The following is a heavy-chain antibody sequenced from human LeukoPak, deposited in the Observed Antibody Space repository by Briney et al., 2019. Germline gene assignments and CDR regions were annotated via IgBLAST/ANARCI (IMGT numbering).Heavy chain of an antibody. V-gene: IGHV4-61*02. D-gene: IGHD3-10*01. CDR2: IYTSGST. CDR1: GGSISGGSYY. Sequence: SQTLSLTCTVSGGSISGGSYYWSWIRQPAGKGLEWIGRIYTSGSTNYNPSLKSRVTISVDTSKNQFSLKLSSVTAADTAVYYCARSMVRGVLDYWGQGTLVTVSS. CDR3: ARSMVRGVLDY. J-gene: IGHJ4*02.